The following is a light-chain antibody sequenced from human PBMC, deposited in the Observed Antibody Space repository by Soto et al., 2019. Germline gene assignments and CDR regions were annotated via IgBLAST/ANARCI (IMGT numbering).Light chain of an antibody. Sequence: DIQMTQSPSSLSASVGDRFTITCRASHSISSYLNWYQQKPGKAPKLLIFAASTLVRGVPSSFSGRGSGTEFTLTISSLKADDYATFYCQQYHTHWTFGQGTKVDIK. J-gene: IGKJ1*01. CDR2: AAS. V-gene: IGKV1-39*01. CDR3: QQYHTHWT. CDR1: HSISSY.